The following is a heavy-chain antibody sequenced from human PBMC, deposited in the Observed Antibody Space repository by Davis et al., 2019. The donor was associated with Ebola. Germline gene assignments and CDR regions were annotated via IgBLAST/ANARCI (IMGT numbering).Heavy chain of an antibody. CDR3: AGGDFWSGQFDF. CDR1: GFTFSSYG. CDR2: ISYDGSNK. V-gene: IGHV3-30*03. J-gene: IGHJ4*02. Sequence: PGGSLRLSCAASGFTFSSYGMHWVRQAPGKGLEWVAVISYDGSNKYYADSVKGRFTISRDNSKNTLYLQMNRLRAEDTAVYYCAGGDFWSGQFDFWGQGTLVTVSS. D-gene: IGHD3-3*01.